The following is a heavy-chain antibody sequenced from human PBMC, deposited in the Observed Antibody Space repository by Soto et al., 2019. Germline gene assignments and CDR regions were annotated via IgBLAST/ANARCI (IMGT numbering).Heavy chain of an antibody. CDR1: GFTFSSYS. J-gene: IGHJ3*02. CDR3: ARTLRAVAGLDTFDI. CDR2: ISSSGRYI. V-gene: IGHV3-21*01. Sequence: LRLSCAASGFTFSSYSMNWVRQAPGKGLEWVSSISSSGRYIYYADSVKGRFTISRDSAKSSLYLQMNSLRAEDTAIYYCARTLRAVAGLDTFDIWGQGTMVTVSS. D-gene: IGHD6-19*01.